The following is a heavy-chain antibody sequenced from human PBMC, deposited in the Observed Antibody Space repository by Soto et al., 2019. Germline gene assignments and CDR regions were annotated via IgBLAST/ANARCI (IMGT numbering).Heavy chain of an antibody. CDR3: ASPRYCSGGSCYYYYGMDV. CDR1: GGTFSSYA. J-gene: IGHJ6*02. V-gene: IGHV1-69*12. D-gene: IGHD2-15*01. CDR2: IIPIFGTA. Sequence: QVQLVQSGAEVKKPGSSVKVSCKASGGTFSSYAISWVRQAPGQGLEWMGGIIPIFGTANYAQKFQGRVTITADESTGTAYMELSSLRSEDTAVYYCASPRYCSGGSCYYYYGMDVWGQGTTVTVSS.